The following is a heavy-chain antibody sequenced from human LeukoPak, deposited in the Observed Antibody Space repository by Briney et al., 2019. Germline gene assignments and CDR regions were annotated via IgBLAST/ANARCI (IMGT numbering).Heavy chain of an antibody. CDR3: AREAGGGSYQPFDY. CDR1: GGSISSGSYY. D-gene: IGHD1-26*01. CDR2: IYDSGST. V-gene: IGHV4-39*07. Sequence: SETLSLTCTVSGGSISSGSYYWSWIRQPPGKGLEWIGSIYDSGSTYYNPSLKSRVTISVDTSKNQFSLKVTSVTAADTAVYYCAREAGGGSYQPFDYWGQGTLVTVSS. J-gene: IGHJ4*02.